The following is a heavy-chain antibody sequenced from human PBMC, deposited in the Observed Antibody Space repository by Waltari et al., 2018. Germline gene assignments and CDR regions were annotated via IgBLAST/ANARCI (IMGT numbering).Heavy chain of an antibody. CDR3: ARGLGQLPGYFYY. D-gene: IGHD3-16*01. J-gene: IGHJ4*02. Sequence: QVQLVQSGAELKKPGSSVKVSCKPSGGTFDKYAVNGVRQAPGQGLEWVGGIIPMLGVANYAQKFRGRVTIIADESMTTAYLEVTDLRSEDTAVYYCARGLGQLPGYFYYWGQGTLVTVSP. CDR1: GGTFDKYA. V-gene: IGHV1-69*12. CDR2: IIPMLGVA.